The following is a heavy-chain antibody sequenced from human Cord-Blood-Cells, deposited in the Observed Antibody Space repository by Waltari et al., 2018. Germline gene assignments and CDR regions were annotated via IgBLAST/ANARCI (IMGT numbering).Heavy chain of an antibody. CDR1: GGSFSGYY. J-gene: IGHJ4*02. V-gene: IGHV4-34*01. Sequence: QVQLQQWGAGLLKPSETLSLTCAVYGGSFSGYYWSWIRQPPGKGLEWIGEINHSGSTNYNPSLKSRVTISVDTSKHQFSLKLSSVTAADTAVYYCASTSSWYYWGQGTLVTVSS. D-gene: IGHD6-13*01. CDR3: ASTSSWYY. CDR2: INHSGST.